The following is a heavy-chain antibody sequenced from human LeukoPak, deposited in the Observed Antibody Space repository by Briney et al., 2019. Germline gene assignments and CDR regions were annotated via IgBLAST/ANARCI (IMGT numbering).Heavy chain of an antibody. V-gene: IGHV3-48*01. D-gene: IGHD5-24*01. J-gene: IGHJ4*02. Sequence: GGSLRLSCAASGFTFSTYSMNWVRQAPGKGLEWVSYISSLGSTVYYADSVKGRFTIFRDNAKNSLYLQMDGLRAEDTAVYYCARGEQEMATMSIDYWGQGTLVTVSS. CDR3: ARGEQEMATMSIDY. CDR2: ISSLGSTV. CDR1: GFTFSTYS.